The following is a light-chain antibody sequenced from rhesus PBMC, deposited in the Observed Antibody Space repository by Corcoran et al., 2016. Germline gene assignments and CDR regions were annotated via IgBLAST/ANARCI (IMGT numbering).Light chain of an antibody. Sequence: DIQMTQSPSSLSASVGDTVTITCRASPGISNNLRWFQQKPGKAPKLLIYAASSLESGVPSRFSGSGSGTEFTLTISSLQPDDFATYYCLQHDIYPLTFGGGTKVEI. CDR2: AAS. J-gene: IGKJ4*01. V-gene: IGKV1-28*02. CDR1: PGISNN. CDR3: LQHDIYPLT.